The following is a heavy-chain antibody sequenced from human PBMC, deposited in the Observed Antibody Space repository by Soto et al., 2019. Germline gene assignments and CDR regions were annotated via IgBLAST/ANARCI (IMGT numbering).Heavy chain of an antibody. CDR3: AINYYDSSGYLY. Sequence: QVQLVQSGAEVKKHGASVKVSCKTSGHTLINYYMHWVRQGPGQGLDWLGKSDPSGNGTSYAERFQGRITLTSDTSTKTVYVELSSLRSEDTAIYYCAINYYDSSGYLYWGQGTLVTVSS. D-gene: IGHD3-22*01. CDR2: SDPSGNGT. J-gene: IGHJ4*02. CDR1: GHTLINYY. V-gene: IGHV1-46*01.